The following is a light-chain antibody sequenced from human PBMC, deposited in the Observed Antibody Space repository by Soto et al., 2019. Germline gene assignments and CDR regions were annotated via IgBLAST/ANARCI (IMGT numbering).Light chain of an antibody. CDR3: QQSYSTWT. V-gene: IGKV1-39*01. J-gene: IGKJ1*01. Sequence: DIQMTQSPSSLAASVGHRVTRSCRASQSISRYLNLYQQKPGTAPKLLIFSESGLQSGVPSRFSGSGSGTDFTLTISSLQPEDFATYYCQQSYSTWTFGQGTKVDIK. CDR2: SES. CDR1: QSISRY.